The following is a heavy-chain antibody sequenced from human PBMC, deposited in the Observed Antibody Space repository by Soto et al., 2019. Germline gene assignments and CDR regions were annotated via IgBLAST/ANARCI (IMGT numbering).Heavy chain of an antibody. J-gene: IGHJ4*02. V-gene: IGHV3-23*01. D-gene: IGHD5-12*01. CDR3: AKDRPLSGYDYDFFDY. CDR2: ISGSGGST. Sequence: GGSLRLSCAASGFTFSSYAMSWVRQAPGKGLEWVSAISGSGGSTYYADSVKGRFTISRDNSKNTLYLQMNSLRAEDTAVYYCAKDRPLSGYDYDFFDYWGQGTLVTVSS. CDR1: GFTFSSYA.